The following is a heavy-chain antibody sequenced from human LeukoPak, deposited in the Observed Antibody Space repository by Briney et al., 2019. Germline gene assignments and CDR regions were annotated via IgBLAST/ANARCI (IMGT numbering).Heavy chain of an antibody. CDR2: IYSGGSA. D-gene: IGHD2-21*02. J-gene: IGHJ4*02. CDR1: GFTVSSNY. Sequence: PGGSLRLSCAASGFTVSSNYMSWVRQAPGKGLEWVSVIYSGGSAYYADSVKGRFTISRDNSKNTLYLHMNSLRAEDTAVYYCARGPDCGGYCYFHFWGQGTLVTVSS. V-gene: IGHV3-53*01. CDR3: ARGPDCGGYCYFHF.